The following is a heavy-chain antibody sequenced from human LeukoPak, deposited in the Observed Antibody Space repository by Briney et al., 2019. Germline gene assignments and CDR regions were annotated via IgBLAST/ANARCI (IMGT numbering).Heavy chain of an antibody. CDR3: AKDRPVEN. Sequence: GGSLRLSCAASGFTFSDHAMSWVRQAPAKGLEWVSSINGNGGGSYYIDSVKGRFTVSRDNSKNTLYLQMNSLRAEDTAVYYCAKDRPVENWGQGTLVTVSS. CDR1: GFTFSDHA. D-gene: IGHD6-6*01. CDR2: INGNGGGS. J-gene: IGHJ4*02. V-gene: IGHV3-23*01.